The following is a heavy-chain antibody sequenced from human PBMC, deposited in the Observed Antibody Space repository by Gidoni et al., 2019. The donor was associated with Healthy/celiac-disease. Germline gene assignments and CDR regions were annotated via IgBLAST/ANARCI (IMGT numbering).Heavy chain of an antibody. J-gene: IGHJ2*01. D-gene: IGHD6-6*01. V-gene: IGHV4-30-2*01. CDR2: IYHSGST. CDR1: GGSISSGGYS. CDR3: ARDRYSSSSGRWYFDL. Sequence: QLQLQESGSGLVKPSQTLSLTCAVSGGSISSGGYSWSWIRQPPGKGLEWIGYIYHSGSTYYNPSLKSRVTISVDRSKNQFSLKLSSVTAADTAVYYCARDRYSSSSGRWYFDLWGRGTLVTVSS.